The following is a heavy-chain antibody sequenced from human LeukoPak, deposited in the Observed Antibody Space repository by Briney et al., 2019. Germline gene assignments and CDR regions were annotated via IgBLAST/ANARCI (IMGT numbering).Heavy chain of an antibody. J-gene: IGHJ4*02. Sequence: AGGSLRLSCAASGFSFSSYWMTWVRQAPGKGQEWVANIKEDGGDKYYVDSVKGRFTISRDNAKNSLYLQMNSLRAEDTAVYYCARDSGWFRFDSWGQGTLVTVSS. CDR3: ARDSGWFRFDS. CDR1: GFSFSSYW. CDR2: IKEDGGDK. D-gene: IGHD6-13*01. V-gene: IGHV3-7*03.